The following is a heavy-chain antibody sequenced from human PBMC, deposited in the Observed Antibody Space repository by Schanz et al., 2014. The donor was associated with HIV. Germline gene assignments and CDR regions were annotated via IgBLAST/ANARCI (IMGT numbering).Heavy chain of an antibody. CDR1: GYTFTDYY. J-gene: IGHJ6*02. CDR3: ARGRGSGSPPNYYSYYAMDV. CDR2: ISPYSGNT. V-gene: IGHV1-18*04. Sequence: QVQLVQSGAEVKKPGASVKVSCKASGYTFTDYYVHWVRQAPGQGLEWMGWISPYSGNTKYAQKLQDRFTMTTDTSTTTADMELSTLRSEDTAVYYCARGRGSGSPPNYYSYYAMDVWGQGTTVTVSS. D-gene: IGHD3-10*01.